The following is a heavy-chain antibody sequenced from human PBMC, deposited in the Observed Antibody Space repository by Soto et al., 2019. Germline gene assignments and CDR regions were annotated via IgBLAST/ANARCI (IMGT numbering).Heavy chain of an antibody. V-gene: IGHV3-74*01. CDR1: GFTFSNYA. Sequence: TGGSLKLSCASSGFTFSNYAITWVRQAPGKGLVWVSRIKNDGTSISYTDSVKGRFTISRDNSKNTLYLQMNSLRAEDTAVYYCVREEYDFWSGYTHYYYGMDVWGQGTTVTVSS. CDR2: IKNDGTSI. CDR3: VREEYDFWSGYTHYYYGMDV. D-gene: IGHD3-3*01. J-gene: IGHJ6*02.